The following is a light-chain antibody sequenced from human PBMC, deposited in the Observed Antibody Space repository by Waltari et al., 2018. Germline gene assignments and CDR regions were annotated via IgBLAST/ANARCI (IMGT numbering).Light chain of an antibody. CDR1: QSVGTD. Sequence: EIVLTQSPGTLSLSPGERATLSCRASQSVGTDLAWYQQKPGQAPRRLIYGASNRATGIPERFSGSGSGTDFSLTISRLEPEDFAVYYCQKYVNLPATFGQGTKVEIK. CDR3: QKYVNLPAT. V-gene: IGKV3-20*01. J-gene: IGKJ1*01. CDR2: GAS.